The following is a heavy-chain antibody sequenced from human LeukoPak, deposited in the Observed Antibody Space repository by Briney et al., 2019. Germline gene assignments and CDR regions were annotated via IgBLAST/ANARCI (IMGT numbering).Heavy chain of an antibody. J-gene: IGHJ3*02. CDR1: GYTFTSYY. CDR2: INPSGGST. Sequence: ASVKVSCKASGYTFTSYYMHWVRQAPGQGLEWMGIINPSGGSTSYAQKFQGRVTMTRDMSTSTVYMELSSLRSDDTAVYYCAREPPGDAFDIWGQGTMVTVSS. V-gene: IGHV1-46*01. CDR3: AREPPGDAFDI.